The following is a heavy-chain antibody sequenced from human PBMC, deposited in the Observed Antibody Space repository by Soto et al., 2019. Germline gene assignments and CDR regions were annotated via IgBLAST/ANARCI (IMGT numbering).Heavy chain of an antibody. J-gene: IGHJ6*02. CDR3: ARRLKQLVAVDYYYYGMDV. CDR2: IIPIFGTA. V-gene: IGHV1-69*12. Sequence: QVQLVQSGAEVKKPGSSVKVSCKASGGTFSSYAISWVRQAPGQGLEWMGGIIPIFGTANYAQKFQGRVTITADESTSTAYMELSSLRSEDTAVYYCARRLKQLVAVDYYYYGMDVWGQGTTVTVSS. CDR1: GGTFSSYA. D-gene: IGHD6-6*01.